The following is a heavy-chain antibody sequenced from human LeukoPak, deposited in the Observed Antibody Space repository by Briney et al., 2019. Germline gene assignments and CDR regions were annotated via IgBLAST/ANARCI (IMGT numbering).Heavy chain of an antibody. Sequence: PGGSLRLSCAASGFTFSNYAMSWARQAPGKGLEWVSAISGSGGSTYYADSVKGRFTISRDNSKNTLFLQMNSLRDDDTAVYYCVRGVGVSRFNYFDPWGQGTLVVVSS. D-gene: IGHD5-24*01. CDR3: VRGVGVSRFNYFDP. CDR1: GFTFSNYA. J-gene: IGHJ5*02. CDR2: ISGSGGST. V-gene: IGHV3-23*01.